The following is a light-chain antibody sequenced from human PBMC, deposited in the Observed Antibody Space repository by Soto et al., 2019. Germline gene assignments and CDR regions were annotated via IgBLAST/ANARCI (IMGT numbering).Light chain of an antibody. V-gene: IGLV1-47*01. CDR2: RNN. CDR1: SSDLGSNY. Sequence: QSVLTQPPSASGTPGQRVTISCSGNSSDLGSNYVYWYQQFPGTAPKLLIYRNNQRPSGVPDRFSGSKSGTSASLAISGLRSEDEADYYCAAWDDSLSGRLFGGGTKLTVL. CDR3: AAWDDSLSGRL. J-gene: IGLJ2*01.